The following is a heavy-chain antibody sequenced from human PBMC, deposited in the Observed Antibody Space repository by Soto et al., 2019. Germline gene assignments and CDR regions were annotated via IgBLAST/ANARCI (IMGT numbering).Heavy chain of an antibody. CDR1: GGTFSSYT. J-gene: IGHJ6*02. D-gene: IGHD6-19*01. CDR3: ARDGSGWHWGMDV. CDR2: IIPILGIA. V-gene: IGHV1-69*08. Sequence: QVQLVQSGAEVKKPGSSVKVSCKASGGTFSSYTISWVRQAPGQGLEWMGRIIPILGIANYAQKFQGRVTITADKSTITAYMELSSLRSEDTAVYYCARDGSGWHWGMDVWGQGTTVTVSS.